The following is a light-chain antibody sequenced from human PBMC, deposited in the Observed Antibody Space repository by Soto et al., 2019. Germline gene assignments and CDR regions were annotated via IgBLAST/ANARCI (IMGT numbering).Light chain of an antibody. CDR3: QHYTIHPEP. V-gene: IGKV1-5*03. CDR1: QTISSW. CDR2: KAS. J-gene: IGKJ1*01. Sequence: ELTQSTSSLSGSVGDRVTITCRASQTISSWLAWYQQKPGKAPKLLIYKASTLKSGVPSRFSGSGSGTEFPLTTTCLQHDDCARSYSQHYTIHPEPFGQGT.